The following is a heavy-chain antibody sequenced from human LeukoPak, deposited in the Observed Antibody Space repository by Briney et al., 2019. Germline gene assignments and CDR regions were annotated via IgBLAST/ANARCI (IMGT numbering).Heavy chain of an antibody. CDR2: IFSSGST. CDR3: ARGIVSSSWYGNWLDP. V-gene: IGHV4-4*07. Sequence: SETLSLTCTVSGGSIRSYFWTWIRQPAGRGLEWVGRIFSSGSTNYNPSLESRITMLVDTSKNQVSLNVSSVTAADTAVYYCARGIVSSSWYGNWLDPWGQGTLVTVSS. J-gene: IGHJ5*02. D-gene: IGHD6-13*01. CDR1: GGSIRSYF.